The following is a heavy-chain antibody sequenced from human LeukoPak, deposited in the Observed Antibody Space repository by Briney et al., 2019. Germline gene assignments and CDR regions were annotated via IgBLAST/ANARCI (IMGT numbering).Heavy chain of an antibody. V-gene: IGHV1-2*02. J-gene: IGHJ6*02. CDR2: INPNSGGT. D-gene: IGHD5-12*01. Sequence: ASVKVSCKASGYTFTGYYMHWVRQAPGQGLEWMGWINPNSGGTNYAQKFQGRVTMTRDTSISTAYMELSRLRSDDTAVYYCATLYSGYDLNYYYYGMDVWGQGTTVTVSS. CDR3: ATLYSGYDLNYYYYGMDV. CDR1: GYTFTGYY.